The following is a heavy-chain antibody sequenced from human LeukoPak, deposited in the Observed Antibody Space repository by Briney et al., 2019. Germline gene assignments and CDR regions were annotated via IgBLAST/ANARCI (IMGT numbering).Heavy chain of an antibody. D-gene: IGHD6-13*01. Sequence: GGSLRLSCAASGFTFSSYEMNWVRQAPGKGLEWVSYISSSGSTIYYADCVKGRFTISRDNAKNSLYLQMNSLRAEDTAVYYCARGAAATNSINYWGQGTLVTVSS. J-gene: IGHJ4*02. CDR1: GFTFSSYE. CDR2: ISSSGSTI. CDR3: ARGAAATNSINY. V-gene: IGHV3-48*03.